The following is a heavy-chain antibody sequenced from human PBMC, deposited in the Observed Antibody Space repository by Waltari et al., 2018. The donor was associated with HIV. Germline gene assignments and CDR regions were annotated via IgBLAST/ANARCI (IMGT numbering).Heavy chain of an antibody. D-gene: IGHD1-26*01. J-gene: IGHJ6*02. CDR1: GFTVSSNS. CDR3: ARDPRSSGYYGVDV. CDR2: IYSGGSR. Sequence: EVQLVESGGGLIETGGCLRLSCAASGFTVSSNSMSWVRQAPGKGLEWVSVIYSGGSRYYADSVKGRFTISRDNSKNTVSLHMNSLRAEDTAVYYCARDPRSSGYYGVDVWGQGTAVTVSS. V-gene: IGHV3-53*01.